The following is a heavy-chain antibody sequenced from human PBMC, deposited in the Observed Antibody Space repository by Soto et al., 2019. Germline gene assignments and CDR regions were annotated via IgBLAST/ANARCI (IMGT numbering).Heavy chain of an antibody. CDR3: ASILDLGYCSSTSCHTLGAFDI. CDR2: IIPIFGTA. J-gene: IGHJ3*02. CDR1: GGTFSSYA. D-gene: IGHD2-2*01. Sequence: SVKVSCKASGGTFSSYAIGWVRQAPGQGLEWMGGIIPIFGTANYAQKFKGRVPITADESTSTAYMELSSLRSEDTAVYYCASILDLGYCSSTSCHTLGAFDIWGQGTMVTVSS. V-gene: IGHV1-69*13.